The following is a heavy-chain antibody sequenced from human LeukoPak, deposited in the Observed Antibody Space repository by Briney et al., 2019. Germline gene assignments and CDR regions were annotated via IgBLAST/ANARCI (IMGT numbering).Heavy chain of an antibody. J-gene: IGHJ4*02. Sequence: SETLSLTCTVSGYSISSGYYWGWIRQPPGKGLEWIGSIYHSGSTYYNASLQSRVTISIDTSRNQFSLRLNSVTAADTAMYYCAKSGGYGLIDCWGQGTLVTVSS. CDR2: IYHSGST. CDR3: AKSGGYGLIDC. CDR1: GYSISSGYY. D-gene: IGHD1-26*01. V-gene: IGHV4-38-2*02.